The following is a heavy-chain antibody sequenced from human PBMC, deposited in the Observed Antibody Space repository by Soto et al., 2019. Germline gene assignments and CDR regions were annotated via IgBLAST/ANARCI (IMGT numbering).Heavy chain of an antibody. J-gene: IGHJ4*02. D-gene: IGHD6-13*01. CDR1: GFSFSSYD. CDR2: IWYDGSNK. V-gene: IGHV3-33*01. Sequence: QVQLVESGGGVVQPGTSLRLSCAASGFSFSSYDIHWVRQAPGKGLEWVAVIWYDGSNKYYADSVKGRFTISRDNSKNTLYLQMNSQRADDTAVYYCARGYSSSRDLGYWGQGTLVTVSS. CDR3: ARGYSSSRDLGY.